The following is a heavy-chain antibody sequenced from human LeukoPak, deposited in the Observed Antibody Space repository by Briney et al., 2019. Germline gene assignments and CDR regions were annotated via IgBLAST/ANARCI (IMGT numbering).Heavy chain of an antibody. Sequence: GGSLRLSCAASGFSLSSYALTWVRQAPGKGLEWVSAISGSGGSTYYADSVKGRFTISRDNSKSTLYRQMNSLRAEDTAVYYCAKDHGSWPYYLAYWGQGTLVTVSS. CDR2: ISGSGGST. D-gene: IGHD6-13*01. V-gene: IGHV3-23*01. CDR1: GFSLSSYA. CDR3: AKDHGSWPYYLAY. J-gene: IGHJ4*02.